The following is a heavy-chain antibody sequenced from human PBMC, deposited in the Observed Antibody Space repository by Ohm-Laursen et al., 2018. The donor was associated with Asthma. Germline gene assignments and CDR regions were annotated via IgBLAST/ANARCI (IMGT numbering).Heavy chain of an antibody. Sequence: GSSVKVSCKASGYTFTTYDIHWVRQATGQGLEWMGWTNPNTGNTGYGQKFQGRVTMTRNASINTAYMELRGLRSEDTAVYYCARGCYYYDSSGCVDYWGQGTLVTVSS. D-gene: IGHD3-22*01. J-gene: IGHJ4*02. CDR1: GYTFTTYD. V-gene: IGHV1-8*01. CDR3: ARGCYYYDSSGCVDY. CDR2: TNPNTGNT.